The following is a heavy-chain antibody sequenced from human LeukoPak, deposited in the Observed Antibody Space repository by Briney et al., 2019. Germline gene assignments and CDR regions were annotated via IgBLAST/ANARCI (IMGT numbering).Heavy chain of an antibody. V-gene: IGHV3-21*01. J-gene: IGHJ4*02. Sequence: GGSLRLSCAASEFTFSSYSMNWVRQAPGKGLEWVSSISSSSEFIYYADSVKGRFTISRDNAKNSLYLQMNSLRAEDTAVYYCARWLGAISWPYYFDYWGQGTLVTDSS. CDR1: EFTFSSYS. CDR3: ARWLGAISWPYYFDY. D-gene: IGHD1-26*01. CDR2: ISSSSEFI.